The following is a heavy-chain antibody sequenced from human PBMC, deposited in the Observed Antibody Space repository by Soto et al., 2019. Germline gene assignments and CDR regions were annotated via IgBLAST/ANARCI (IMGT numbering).Heavy chain of an antibody. CDR3: ATLHIVVVTAEEVPGAFDI. V-gene: IGHV3-30*04. Sequence: GGSLRLSCAASGFTFSSYAMHWVRQAPGKGLEWVAVISYDGSNKYYADSVKGRFTISRDNSKNTLYLQMNSLRAEDTAVYYCATLHIVVVTAEEVPGAFDIWGQGTMVTVSS. CDR1: GFTFSSYA. J-gene: IGHJ3*02. D-gene: IGHD2-21*02. CDR2: ISYDGSNK.